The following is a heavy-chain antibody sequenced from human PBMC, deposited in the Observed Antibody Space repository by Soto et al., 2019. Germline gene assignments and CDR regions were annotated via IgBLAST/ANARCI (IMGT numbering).Heavy chain of an antibody. D-gene: IGHD2-2*01. Sequence: ASVKVSCKASGYTFTSYGISWVRQAPGQGLEWMGWISAYNGNTNYAQKLQGRVTMTTDTSTSTAYMELRSLRSDDTAVYYCARDEGYCSSTSCSFTYYYYYYGMDVWGQGTTVPVSS. CDR2: ISAYNGNT. CDR3: ARDEGYCSSTSCSFTYYYYYYGMDV. J-gene: IGHJ6*02. V-gene: IGHV1-18*04. CDR1: GYTFTSYG.